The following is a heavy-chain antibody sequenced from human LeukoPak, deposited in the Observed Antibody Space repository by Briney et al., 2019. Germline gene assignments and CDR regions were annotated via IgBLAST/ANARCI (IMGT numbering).Heavy chain of an antibody. CDR1: GGSFSGYY. D-gene: IGHD4-11*01. J-gene: IGHJ5*02. V-gene: IGHV4-34*01. CDR3: ARGLTTVSSYNWFDP. Sequence: PSETLSLTCAVYGGSFSGYYWSWIRQPPGKGLEWIGEINYSGSTNYNPSLKSRVTISVDTSKNQFSLKLSSVTAADTAVYYCARGLTTVSSYNWFDPWGQGTLVTVSS. CDR2: INYSGST.